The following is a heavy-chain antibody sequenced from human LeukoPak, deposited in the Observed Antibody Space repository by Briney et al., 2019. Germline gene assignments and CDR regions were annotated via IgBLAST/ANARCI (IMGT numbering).Heavy chain of an antibody. CDR3: AREVTPSYYMDV. CDR1: GGSISSYY. V-gene: IGHV4-59*01. Sequence: SETLSLTCTVSGGSISSYYWSWIRQPPGKGLEWIGYIYYSGSTNYNPSLKSRVTISVDTSKNQFSLKLSSVTAADTAVYYCAREVTPSYYMDVWGKGTTVTVSS. J-gene: IGHJ6*03. CDR2: IYYSGST. D-gene: IGHD2-21*02.